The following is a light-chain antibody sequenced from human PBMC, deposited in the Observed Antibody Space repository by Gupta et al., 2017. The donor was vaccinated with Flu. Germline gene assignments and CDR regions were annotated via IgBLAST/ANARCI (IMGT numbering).Light chain of an antibody. J-gene: IGLJ2*01. Sequence: QSALTQPASVSGSTGQSITISCTGTSSDVGVCNYVSWYQQHPGKAPKLMIYDVTNRPSGVSNRFSGSKSGNTASLTISGLQAEDEADYYCTSYTSSRIVVFGGGTKLTVL. CDR1: SSDVGVCNY. CDR2: DVT. CDR3: TSYTSSRIVV. V-gene: IGLV2-14*01.